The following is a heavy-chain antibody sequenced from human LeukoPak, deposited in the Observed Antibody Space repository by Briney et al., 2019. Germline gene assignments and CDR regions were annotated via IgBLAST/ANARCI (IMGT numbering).Heavy chain of an antibody. J-gene: IGHJ6*03. D-gene: IGHD3-10*01. CDR3: AKDLRRSGILINYYYMDV. CDR2: ISGSGGGT. Sequence: GGSLRLSCAASGFTFSSYAMSWVRQAPGKGLEWVSAISGSGGGTYYADSVKGRFTISRDNSKNTLYLQMNSLRAEDTAVYYCAKDLRRSGILINYYYMDVWGKGTTVTVSS. CDR1: GFTFSSYA. V-gene: IGHV3-23*01.